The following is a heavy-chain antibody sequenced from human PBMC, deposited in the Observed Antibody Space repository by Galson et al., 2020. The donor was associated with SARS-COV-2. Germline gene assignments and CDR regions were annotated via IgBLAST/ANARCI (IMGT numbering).Heavy chain of an antibody. CDR2: ISYDGSNK. J-gene: IGHJ4*02. CDR3: ARELLDFWSGIFDY. D-gene: IGHD3-3*01. V-gene: IGHV3-30*04. Sequence: GGSMRLSCAASGFTFSSYAMHWVRQAPGKGLEWVAVISYDGSNKYYADSVKGRFTISRDNSKNTLYLQMNSLRAGDTAVYYCARELLDFWSGIFDYWGQGTLVNVSS. CDR1: GFTFSSYA.